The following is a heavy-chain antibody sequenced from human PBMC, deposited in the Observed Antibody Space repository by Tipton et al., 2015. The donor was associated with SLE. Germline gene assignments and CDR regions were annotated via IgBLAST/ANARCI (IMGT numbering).Heavy chain of an antibody. CDR1: GGSIISGDYF. CDR2: ISDNGIT. J-gene: IGHJ4*02. CDR3: ARGEITVTVFDQ. V-gene: IGHV4-30-4*01. D-gene: IGHD4-17*01. Sequence: TLSLTCTVSGGSIISGDYFWTWIRQPPGKGLEWIGYISDNGITYYSPSLKSRVTLSVDSSKNQISLRLSSVTAADTAVYYCARGEITVTVFDQWGQGTLVTVSS.